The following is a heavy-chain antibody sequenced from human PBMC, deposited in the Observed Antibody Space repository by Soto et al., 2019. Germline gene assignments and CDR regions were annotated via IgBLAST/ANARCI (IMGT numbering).Heavy chain of an antibody. CDR2: IYYSGST. CDR1: GGSISSSSYY. Sequence: SETLSLTCTVSGGSISSSSYYWGWIRQPPGKGLEWVGSIYYSGSTYYNPSLKSRVTISVDTSKNQFSLKLSSVTAADTAVYYCASGGYYYDSSGSFDYWGQGTLVTVSS. V-gene: IGHV4-39*01. D-gene: IGHD3-22*01. J-gene: IGHJ4*02. CDR3: ASGGYYYDSSGSFDY.